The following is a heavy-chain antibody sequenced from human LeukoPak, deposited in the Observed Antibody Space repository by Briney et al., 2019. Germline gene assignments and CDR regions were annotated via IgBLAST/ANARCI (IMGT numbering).Heavy chain of an antibody. V-gene: IGHV4-59*01. CDR1: GGSISSYY. D-gene: IGHD2/OR15-2a*01. CDR3: ARSVIVLAGAAFDI. Sequence: SETLSLTCTVSGGSISSYYWSWIRQPPGKGLEWIGYIYYSGSTNYNPSLKSRVTISVDTSKNQFSLKLSSVTAADTAVYYCARSVIVLAGAAFDIWGQGPMVTVSS. J-gene: IGHJ3*02. CDR2: IYYSGST.